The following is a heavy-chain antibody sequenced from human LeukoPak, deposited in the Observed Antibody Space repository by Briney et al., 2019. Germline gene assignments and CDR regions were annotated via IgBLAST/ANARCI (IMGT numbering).Heavy chain of an antibody. V-gene: IGHV4-34*01. CDR2: INHSGSI. D-gene: IGHD3-3*01. CDR3: ARGERLVLLEKVNWFDP. J-gene: IGHJ5*02. CDR1: GGSFSGYY. Sequence: PSETLSLTCAVYGGSFSGYYWSWIRQPPGKGLEWIGEINHSGSINYNPSLKSRVTISVDTSKNQFSLKLSSVTAADTAVYYCARGERLVLLEKVNWFDPWGQGTLVTVSS.